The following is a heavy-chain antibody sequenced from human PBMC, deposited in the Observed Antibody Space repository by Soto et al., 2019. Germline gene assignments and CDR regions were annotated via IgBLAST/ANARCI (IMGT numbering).Heavy chain of an antibody. V-gene: IGHV3-74*01. CDR1: GFIFSNYW. CDR3: ARGGADILTGPLDY. J-gene: IGHJ4*02. D-gene: IGHD3-9*01. Sequence: EVQLVESGGGLVQPGGSLRLSCAASGFIFSNYWMHWVRQAPGKGLVWVSRIKSGEIGISYADSVKGRFTISRDNAKNTLYLQMNSLIVEDTAVYYCARGGADILTGPLDYWGQGTLVTVSS. CDR2: IKSGEIGI.